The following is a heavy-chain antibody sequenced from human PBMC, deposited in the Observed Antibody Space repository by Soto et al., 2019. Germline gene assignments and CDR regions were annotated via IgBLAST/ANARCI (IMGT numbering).Heavy chain of an antibody. CDR3: AKIPVHVGSGWYRHDAFDI. J-gene: IGHJ3*02. V-gene: IGHV3-23*01. CDR1: GFTFSSYA. Sequence: EVQLLESGGGLVQPGGSLRLSCAASGFTFSSYAMSWVRQAPGKGLEWVSAISGSGGSTYYADSVKGRFTISRDNSKNTLYLQMNSLRTGDMAVYYCAKIPVHVGSGWYRHDAFDIWGQGTMVTVSS. CDR2: ISGSGGST. D-gene: IGHD6-19*01.